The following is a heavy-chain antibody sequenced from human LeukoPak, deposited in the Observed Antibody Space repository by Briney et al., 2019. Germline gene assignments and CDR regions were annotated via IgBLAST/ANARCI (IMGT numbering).Heavy chain of an antibody. D-gene: IGHD6-6*01. J-gene: IGHJ4*02. Sequence: ASVKVSCKASGYTFTGYYMHWVRQAPGQGLEWMGWINPNSGGTNYAQKFQGRVTMTRDTSISTAYMELSRLRSDDTAVYFCARVEYSSSAIDYWGQGTLVTVSS. CDR2: INPNSGGT. V-gene: IGHV1-2*02. CDR3: ARVEYSSSAIDY. CDR1: GYTFTGYY.